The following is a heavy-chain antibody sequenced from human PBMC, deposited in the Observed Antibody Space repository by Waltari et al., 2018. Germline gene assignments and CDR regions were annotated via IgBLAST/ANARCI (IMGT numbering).Heavy chain of an antibody. CDR2: IYYSGST. V-gene: IGHV4-39*07. CDR1: GGPISSSSYY. Sequence: QLQLQESGPGLVKPSETLSLTCTVSGGPISSSSYYWGWIRQPPGKGLEWIGSIYYSGSTYYNPSLKSRVTISVDTSKNQFSLKLSSVTAADTAVYYCARDARNSYFDYWGQGTLVTVSS. J-gene: IGHJ4*02. CDR3: ARDARNSYFDY. D-gene: IGHD1-26*01.